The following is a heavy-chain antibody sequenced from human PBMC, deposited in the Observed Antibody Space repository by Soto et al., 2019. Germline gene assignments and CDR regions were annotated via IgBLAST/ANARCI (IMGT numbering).Heavy chain of an antibody. V-gene: IGHV1-18*01. CDR1: GYTFTSYG. Sequence: ASVKVSCKASGYTFTSYGISWVRQAPGQGLEWMGWISAYNGNTNYAQKLQGRVTMTTDTSTSTAYMELRSLRSDDTAVYYCARVPLPDLRNWFDPWGQGTLVTVSS. CDR2: ISAYNGNT. D-gene: IGHD4-17*01. J-gene: IGHJ5*02. CDR3: ARVPLPDLRNWFDP.